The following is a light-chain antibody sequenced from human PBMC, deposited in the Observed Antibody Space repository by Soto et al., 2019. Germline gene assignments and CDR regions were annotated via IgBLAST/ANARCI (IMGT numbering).Light chain of an antibody. CDR3: QQYGSSPPFT. V-gene: IGKV3-20*01. CDR1: QSVSGRY. J-gene: IGKJ2*01. CDR2: GAS. Sequence: EIVLTQSPGTLSLSPGERATLSCRASQSVSGRYLAWYQQTPGQAPRLLINGASSRATGIPDRFSGSGSGTDFTLTISRLGPEDSAVYYCQQYGSSPPFTFGQGTKVEI.